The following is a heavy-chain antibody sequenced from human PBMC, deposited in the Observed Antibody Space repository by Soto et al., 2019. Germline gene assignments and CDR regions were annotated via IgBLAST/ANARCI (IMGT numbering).Heavy chain of an antibody. D-gene: IGHD2-21*02. CDR1: GLTLSNAW. V-gene: IGHV3-15*07. CDR2: IKTKTEGGTT. Sequence: GGSLRLSCAASGLTLSNAWMNWVREATGKGLEWVGRIKTKTEGGTTDYAAPVKGRFTISRDDSKNTLYLQMNSLKTEDTAVYYCTADQVVTSDYAMDVWGQGTTVTVSS. J-gene: IGHJ6*02. CDR3: TADQVVTSDYAMDV.